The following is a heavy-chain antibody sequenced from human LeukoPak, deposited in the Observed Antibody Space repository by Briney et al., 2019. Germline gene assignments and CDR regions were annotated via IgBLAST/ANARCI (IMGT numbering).Heavy chain of an antibody. V-gene: IGHV3-64D*06. CDR2: ITSNGGST. Sequence: GGSLRLSCSASGFTFSSFAMNWVRQAPGKGLEYVSAITSNGGSTYYADSVRGRFSISRDNSKNTLYLQMSSLSTEDTAVYYCARVPRSGNHFDYWGQGTLVTVSS. D-gene: IGHD1-26*01. J-gene: IGHJ4*02. CDR3: ARVPRSGNHFDY. CDR1: GFTFSSFA.